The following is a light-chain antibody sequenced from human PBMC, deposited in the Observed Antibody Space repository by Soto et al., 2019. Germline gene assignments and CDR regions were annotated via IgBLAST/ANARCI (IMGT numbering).Light chain of an antibody. J-gene: IGLJ3*02. CDR3: YWTDDNNWV. V-gene: IGLV3-27*01. CDR1: VLAKNH. CDR2: KDS. Sequence: SYELTQSSSVSVSAGQTARITCSGDVLAKNHARWLQQKPGYAPVVLLYKDSERPPGIPERFSGSSSGSIVTLTISGAQIDYEADYYCYWTDDNNWVFGGGTKVTVL.